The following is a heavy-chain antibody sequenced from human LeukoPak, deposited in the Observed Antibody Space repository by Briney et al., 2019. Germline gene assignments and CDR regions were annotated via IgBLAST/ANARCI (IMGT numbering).Heavy chain of an antibody. CDR1: GYTFTRYY. D-gene: IGHD3-16*02. J-gene: IGHJ3*02. V-gene: IGHV1-46*01. CDR2: INLRGGST. CDR3: AREAGGDYVWGSYRPGAFDI. Sequence: ASVKVSCKASGYTFTRYYMHWVRQAPGQGVAWVGIINLRGGSTSYAQKFQGRVTMTRDTSTSKVYMELSSLRSEDTAVYYCAREAGGDYVWGSYRPGAFDIWGQGTMVTVSS.